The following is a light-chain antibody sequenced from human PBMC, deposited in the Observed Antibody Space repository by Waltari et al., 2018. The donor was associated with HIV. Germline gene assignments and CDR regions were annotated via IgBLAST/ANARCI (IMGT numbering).Light chain of an antibody. V-gene: IGLV2-11*01. J-gene: IGLJ2*01. CDR2: VVD. Sequence: QSALPQPPSVSGSAGQSVTISCAGSPNNVGTYSYVPWYHQKSAEAPRLILYVVDQRPSGVPLHFAGARSDDTASLTISGLQAEDEGDIYCCSYGGSGSFVFGGGTRVTVL. CDR3: CSYGGSGSFV. CDR1: PNNVGTYSY.